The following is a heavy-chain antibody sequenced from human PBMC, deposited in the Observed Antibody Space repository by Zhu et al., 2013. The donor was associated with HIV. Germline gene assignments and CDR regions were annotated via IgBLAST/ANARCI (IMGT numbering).Heavy chain of an antibody. CDR1: GYTFTNDG. CDR3: ARMDKGSCTETTCPDWFDP. Sequence: QVQLGAIWAVRWKKAWGPQVKVSCKASGYTFTNDGINWVRQATGHELEWMGWVDPSNGNAGYAQKFQGRVTITRNISTSTVYMELSSLRSDDTAVYYCARMDKGSCTETTCPDWFDPWGQGTLVTVSS. V-gene: IGHV1-8*03. CDR2: VDPSNGNA. D-gene: IGHD2-8*02. J-gene: IGHJ5*02.